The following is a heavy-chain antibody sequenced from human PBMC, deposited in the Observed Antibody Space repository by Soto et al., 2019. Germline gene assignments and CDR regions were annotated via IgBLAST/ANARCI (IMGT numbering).Heavy chain of an antibody. CDR2: INPNSGGT. D-gene: IGHD6-13*01. CDR1: GYTFTGYY. CDR3: ARDRAGTGYFDS. Sequence: ASVKVSCKASGYTFTGYYMHWVRQAPGQGLEWMGWINPNSGGTNYAQKFQGWVTMIRDTSISTAYMELSRLRSDDTAVYYCARDRAGTGYFDSWGQGTLVTVSS. J-gene: IGHJ4*02. V-gene: IGHV1-2*04.